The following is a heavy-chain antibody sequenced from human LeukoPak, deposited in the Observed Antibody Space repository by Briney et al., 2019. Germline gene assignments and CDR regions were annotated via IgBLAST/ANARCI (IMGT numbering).Heavy chain of an antibody. CDR3: ASWSYGDYDFEY. D-gene: IGHD4-17*01. V-gene: IGHV4-59*08. J-gene: IGHJ4*02. Sequence: SETLSLTCTVSGGSISSYYWSWIRQPPGKGLEWIGYIYYSGSTNYNPSLKSRVTISVDTSKNQFSLKLSSVTAADTAVYYCASWSYGDYDFEYWGQGTLVTVSS. CDR2: IYYSGST. CDR1: GGSISSYY.